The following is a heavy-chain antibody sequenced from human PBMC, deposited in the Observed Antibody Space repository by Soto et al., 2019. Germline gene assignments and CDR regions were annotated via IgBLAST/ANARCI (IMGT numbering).Heavy chain of an antibody. CDR1: GFTFSSYA. Sequence: QVQLVESGGGVVQPGKSLRLSCAASGFTFSSYAMHCVRQAPGKGLEWVAVMSYDGNTKYYTDSVKGRFTISRDNSKNTLYLQMNSLRAEDTAVYFCAGGYYFDYWGQGTLVTVSS. V-gene: IGHV3-30-3*01. CDR3: AGGYYFDY. CDR2: MSYDGNTK. J-gene: IGHJ4*01.